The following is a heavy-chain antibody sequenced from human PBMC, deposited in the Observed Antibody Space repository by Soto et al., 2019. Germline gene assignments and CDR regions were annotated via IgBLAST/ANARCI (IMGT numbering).Heavy chain of an antibody. CDR3: ARHVSSSSPIYYYYYGMDV. CDR2: IDPSDSYT. V-gene: IGHV5-10-1*01. CDR1: GYSFTSYW. J-gene: IGHJ6*02. Sequence: GESLKISCKGSGYSFTSYWISWVRQMPGKGLEWMGRIDPSDSYTNYSPSSQGHVTISADKSISTAYLQWSSLKASDTAMYYCARHVSSSSPIYYYYYGMDVCGQGTTVTVSS. D-gene: IGHD6-6*01.